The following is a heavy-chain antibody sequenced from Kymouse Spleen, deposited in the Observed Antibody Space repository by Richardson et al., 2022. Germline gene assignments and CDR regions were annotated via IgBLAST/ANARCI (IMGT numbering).Heavy chain of an antibody. CDR1: GGSISSSNW. CDR3: ARRQQLVQDYYYYGMDV. D-gene: IGHD6-13*01. Sequence: QVQLQESGPGLVKPSGTLSLTCAVSGGSISSSNWWSWVRQPPGKGLEWIGEIYHSGSTNYNPSLKSRVTISVDKSKNQFSLKLSSVTAADTAVYYCARRQQLVQDYYYYGMDVWGQGTTVTVSS. J-gene: IGHJ6*02. V-gene: IGHV4-4*02. CDR2: IYHSGST.